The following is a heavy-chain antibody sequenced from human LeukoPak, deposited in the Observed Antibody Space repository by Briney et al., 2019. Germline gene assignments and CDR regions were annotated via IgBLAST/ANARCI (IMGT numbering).Heavy chain of an antibody. J-gene: IGHJ6*03. D-gene: IGHD5-18*01. V-gene: IGHV3-23*01. Sequence: GGSLRLSCAASGFTFSSYAMSWVRQAPGKGLECVSAISGSGGSTYYADSVKGRFTISRDNSKNTLYLQMNSLRAEDTAVYYCTKKGDTAMAAYYSYYMDVWGKGTTVTVSS. CDR1: GFTFSSYA. CDR3: TKKGDTAMAAYYSYYMDV. CDR2: ISGSGGST.